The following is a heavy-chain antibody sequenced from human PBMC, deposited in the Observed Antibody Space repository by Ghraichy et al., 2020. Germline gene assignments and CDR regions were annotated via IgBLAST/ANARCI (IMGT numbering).Heavy chain of an antibody. J-gene: IGHJ4*02. V-gene: IGHV1-18*01. Sequence: ASVKVSCKAFGYTFTSYGFSWVRQAPGQGLEWMGWISAYYGNTYYAQKFQGRVSLTADTSTSTAYMELRSLTSDDTALYYCARDVKSFTITGGIDYWGQGTLVTVSS. D-gene: IGHD3-10*01. CDR2: ISAYYGNT. CDR3: ARDVKSFTITGGIDY. CDR1: GYTFTSYG.